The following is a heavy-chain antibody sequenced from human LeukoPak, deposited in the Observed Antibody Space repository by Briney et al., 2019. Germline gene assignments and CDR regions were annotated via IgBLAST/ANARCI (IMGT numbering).Heavy chain of an antibody. D-gene: IGHD6-13*01. Sequence: SETLSLTCTVSGVSISSYYWSWIRQPPGKGLEWIGYVYYSGNTNYNPSLKSQATISRDTSKNQFSLKLSSVTAADAAVYYCARDKTAAAGYFDFWGQGTLVTVSS. CDR1: GVSISSYY. CDR3: ARDKTAAAGYFDF. J-gene: IGHJ4*02. CDR2: VYYSGNT. V-gene: IGHV4-59*01.